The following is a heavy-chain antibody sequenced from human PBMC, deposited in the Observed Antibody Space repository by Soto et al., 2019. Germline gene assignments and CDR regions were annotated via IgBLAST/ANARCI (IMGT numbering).Heavy chain of an antibody. J-gene: IGHJ4*02. V-gene: IGHV4-30-2*01. D-gene: IGHD2-21*01. Sequence: QLQLQESGSGLVKPSQTLSLTCAVSGGSISSGGYSWGWFGQPPGKGLEWIGNIYHSGSTYYNPSLKSRVTISVDRSKNQFSLKLSSVTAADTAVYYCARGNVVPLDYWGQGTLVTVSS. CDR3: ARGNVVPLDY. CDR2: IYHSGST. CDR1: GGSISSGGYS.